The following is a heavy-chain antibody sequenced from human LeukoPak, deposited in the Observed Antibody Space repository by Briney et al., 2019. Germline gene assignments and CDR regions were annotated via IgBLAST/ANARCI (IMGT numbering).Heavy chain of an antibody. D-gene: IGHD4-23*01. CDR2: IYSGGST. CDR1: GFTVSSNY. V-gene: IGHV3-53*01. CDR3: ARDSTVVVHERATGDYGMDV. Sequence: PGGSLRLSCAASGFTVSSNYMSWVHQAPGKGLEWVSVIYSGGSTYYADSVKGRFTISRDNSKNTLYLQMHSLRAEDTAVYYCARDSTVVVHERATGDYGMDVWGQGTTVTVSS. J-gene: IGHJ6*02.